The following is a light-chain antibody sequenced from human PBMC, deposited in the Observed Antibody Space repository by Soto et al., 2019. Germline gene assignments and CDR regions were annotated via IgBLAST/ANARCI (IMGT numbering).Light chain of an antibody. J-gene: IGKJ4*02. CDR3: HLRSIWLS. CDR1: QSISGSY. CDR2: DAS. V-gene: IGKV3-11*01. Sequence: PADRATISCTASQSISGSYLAWYQQRPGQAPRLLIYDASIRATGIPARFSGSGSGKNFTLNMSRLEPEDFAVYYRHLRSIWLSFGGGTEVEIK.